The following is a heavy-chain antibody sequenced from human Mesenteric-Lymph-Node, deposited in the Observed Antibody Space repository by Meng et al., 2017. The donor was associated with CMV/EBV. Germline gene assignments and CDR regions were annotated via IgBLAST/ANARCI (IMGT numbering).Heavy chain of an antibody. CDR3: AKWRQPKRAAFDI. CDR2: IFPGDSDT. Sequence: KVSCKGSGNIFSSYWIGWVRQMPGKGLEWMGIIFPGDSDTRYSPSFQGQVTMSVDKSISTAYLQWSSLKASDTAIYYCAKWRQPKRAAFDIWGQGTMVTVSS. V-gene: IGHV5-51*01. D-gene: IGHD5-24*01. J-gene: IGHJ3*02. CDR1: GNIFSSYW.